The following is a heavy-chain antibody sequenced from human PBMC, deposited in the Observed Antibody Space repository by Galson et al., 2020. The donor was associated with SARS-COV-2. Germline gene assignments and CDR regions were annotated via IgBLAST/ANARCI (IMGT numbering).Heavy chain of an antibody. CDR3: AKGLEDGYCSSTSCPSDYLDY. D-gene: IGHD2-2*03. J-gene: IGHJ4*02. CDR1: GFTFDDYA. Sequence: GGSLRLSCAASGFTFDDYAMHWVRQAPGKGLEWVSGISWNSGSIGYADSVKGRFTISRDNAKNSLYLQMNSLRAEDTALYYCAKGLEDGYCSSTSCPSDYLDYGGQGTLVTVSS. V-gene: IGHV3-9*01. CDR2: ISWNSGSI.